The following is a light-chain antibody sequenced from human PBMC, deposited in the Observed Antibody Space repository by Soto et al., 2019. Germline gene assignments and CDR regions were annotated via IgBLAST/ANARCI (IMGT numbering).Light chain of an antibody. CDR1: KLGEKY. J-gene: IGLJ1*01. Sequence: SYELTQPPSVSVSPGQTASITCSGDKLGEKYACWYQQKPGQSPVLVIYQDTKRPSGIPERFSGSNSGNTATLTISGTQAMDEADYYCQAWDYSTAHYVFGPGTKLTVL. V-gene: IGLV3-1*01. CDR2: QDT. CDR3: QAWDYSTAHYV.